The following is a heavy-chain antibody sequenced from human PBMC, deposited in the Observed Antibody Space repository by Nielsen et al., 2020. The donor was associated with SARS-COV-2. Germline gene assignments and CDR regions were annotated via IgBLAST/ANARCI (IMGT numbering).Heavy chain of an antibody. Sequence: ASVKVSCKASGYTFTSYGISWVRQAPGQGLEWMGWISAYNGNTNYAQKLQGRVTMTTDTPTSTAYMELRSLRSDDTAVYYCAAEVVAATALFDYWCQGTLVTVSS. CDR3: AAEVVAATALFDY. CDR2: ISAYNGNT. J-gene: IGHJ4*02. CDR1: GYTFTSYG. D-gene: IGHD2-15*01. V-gene: IGHV1-18*01.